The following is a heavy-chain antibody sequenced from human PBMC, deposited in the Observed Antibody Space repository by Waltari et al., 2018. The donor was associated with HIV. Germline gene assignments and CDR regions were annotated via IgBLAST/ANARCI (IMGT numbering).Heavy chain of an antibody. CDR2: ISGSGGDT. CDR1: GFTFSSYA. D-gene: IGHD3-10*01. Sequence: LLESGGNLVQPGGSLTLSCAASGFTFSSYAMTWVRQAPGRWLEWVSGISGSGGDTLFADSVKGRFTISRDASTVYLSMNRLTAEDTAVYYCAKVGLSGRWLLRRPFYFDYWGQGILVTVSS. J-gene: IGHJ4*02. CDR3: AKVGLSGRWLLRRPFYFDY. V-gene: IGHV3-23*01.